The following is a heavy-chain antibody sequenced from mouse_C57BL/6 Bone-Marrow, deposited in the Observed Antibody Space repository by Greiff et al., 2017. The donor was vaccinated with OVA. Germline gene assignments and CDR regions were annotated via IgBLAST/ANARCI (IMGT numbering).Heavy chain of an antibody. CDR1: GFNIKNSY. J-gene: IGHJ3*01. CDR3: ASYDGYEGFAY. Sequence: VQLQQSVAELVRPGASVTLSCTASGFNIKNSYMHWVKQRPEQGLEWIGRIDPANGNTKYAPKFQGKATITADKSSNTAYLQLSSLTSDATAIYDCASYDGYEGFAYWGQGTLVTVSA. V-gene: IGHV14-3*01. D-gene: IGHD2-3*01. CDR2: IDPANGNT.